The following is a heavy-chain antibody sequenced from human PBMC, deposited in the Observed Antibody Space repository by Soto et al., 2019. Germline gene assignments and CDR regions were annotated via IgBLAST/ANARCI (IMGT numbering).Heavy chain of an antibody. D-gene: IGHD2-8*02. CDR1: GFTFSSYG. CDR3: ARGLVGFFHIDY. CDR2: IWYDGTNK. V-gene: IGHV3-33*01. Sequence: GWSLRLSCEGSGFTFSSYGMHWVRQAPGKGLEWVAGIWYDGTNKYYGDSVMGRFTISRDNSKNTVYLQMNSLRAEDMGLYYCARGLVGFFHIDYWGQGTLVTVSS. J-gene: IGHJ4*02.